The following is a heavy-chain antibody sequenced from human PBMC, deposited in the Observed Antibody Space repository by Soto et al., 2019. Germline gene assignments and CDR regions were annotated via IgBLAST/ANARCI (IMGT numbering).Heavy chain of an antibody. CDR1: GFTFSSYW. V-gene: IGHV3-7*05. Sequence: EVQLVESGGGLVQPGGSLRLSCTASGFTFSSYWMNWVRQAPGKGLEWVGNIKEDGSEKFYVDSVKGRFTISRDNAKNSLYLDMNSLRVEDTAIYFCARDFGGPWGQGILVTVSS. J-gene: IGHJ5*02. CDR3: ARDFGGP. D-gene: IGHD1-26*01. CDR2: IKEDGSEK.